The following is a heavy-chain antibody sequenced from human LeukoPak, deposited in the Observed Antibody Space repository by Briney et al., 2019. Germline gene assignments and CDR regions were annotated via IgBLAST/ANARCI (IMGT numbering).Heavy chain of an antibody. Sequence: GGSLRLSCAASGFTFSNVWMGWFRQAPGKGLEWVAVIWYDGSNKYYADSVKGRFTISRDNSKNTLYLQMNSLRAEDTAVYYCAKDYDFWSGYYDYWGQGTLVTVSS. J-gene: IGHJ4*02. CDR2: IWYDGSNK. CDR1: GFTFSNVW. CDR3: AKDYDFWSGYYDY. D-gene: IGHD3-3*01. V-gene: IGHV3-33*06.